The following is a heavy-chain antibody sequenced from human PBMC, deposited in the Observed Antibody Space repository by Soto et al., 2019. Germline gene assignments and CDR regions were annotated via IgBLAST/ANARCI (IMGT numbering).Heavy chain of an antibody. Sequence: EVQLLESGGGLVQPGGSLRLSCAASGFTFSSYVMSWVRQAPGKGLEWVSGISGSGDNTYYADSVKGRFTISGDNSKNTLFMQMNSLRAEDTALYFCAKEMGDYYDSSGSWFDPWGQGTLVTVSS. CDR3: AKEMGDYYDSSGSWFDP. CDR2: ISGSGDNT. V-gene: IGHV3-23*01. CDR1: GFTFSSYV. J-gene: IGHJ5*02. D-gene: IGHD3-22*01.